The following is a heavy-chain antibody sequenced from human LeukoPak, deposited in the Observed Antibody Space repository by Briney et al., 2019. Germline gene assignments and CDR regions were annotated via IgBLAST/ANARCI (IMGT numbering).Heavy chain of an antibody. CDR1: GFSLRTRGRR. D-gene: IGHD3-22*01. Sequence: SGPALVKPTQTLTLTCTFSGFSLRTRGRRVSWIRQPPGKALEWLARIDRGDDKFYSTSLKTRLTISKDTSKNQVVLTMTNMDPVDTATYYCARMAYYYDSSGYYAISYFDYWGQGTLVTVSS. J-gene: IGHJ4*02. V-gene: IGHV2-70*04. CDR3: ARMAYYYDSSGYYAISYFDY. CDR2: IDRGDDK.